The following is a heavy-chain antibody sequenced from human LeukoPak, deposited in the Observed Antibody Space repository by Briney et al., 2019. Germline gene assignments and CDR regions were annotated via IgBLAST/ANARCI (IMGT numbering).Heavy chain of an antibody. J-gene: IGHJ3*02. CDR3: ARGRYIYGSPDDAFDI. V-gene: IGHV1-8*01. CDR2: MNPNSGNT. D-gene: IGHD5-18*01. Sequence: ASVKVSCKASGYTFTSYDINWVRQATGQGLEWMGWMNPNSGNTGYAQKFQGRATMTRNTSISTAYMELSSLRSEDTAVYYCARGRYIYGSPDDAFDIWGQGTMVTVSS. CDR1: GYTFTSYD.